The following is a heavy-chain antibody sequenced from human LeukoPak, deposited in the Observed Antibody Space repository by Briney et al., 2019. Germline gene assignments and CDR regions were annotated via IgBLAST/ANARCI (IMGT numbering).Heavy chain of an antibody. J-gene: IGHJ4*02. D-gene: IGHD2-8*01. CDR1: GGSFSGYY. CDR2: INHSGST. Sequence: SETLSLTCAVYGGSFSGYYWSWIRQPPGKGLEWIGEINHSGSTNYNPSLKSRVTILVDTSKNQFSLKLSPVTAADTAVYYCARVYCTNGVCYGSYYFDYWGQGTLVTVSS. CDR3: ARVYCTNGVCYGSYYFDY. V-gene: IGHV4-34*01.